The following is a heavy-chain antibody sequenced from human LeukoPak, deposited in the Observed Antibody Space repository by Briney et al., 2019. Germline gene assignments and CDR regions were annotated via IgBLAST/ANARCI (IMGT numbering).Heavy chain of an antibody. CDR2: IKCKTDDGTT. V-gene: IGHV3-15*01. J-gene: IGHJ4*02. Sequence: PGGSLRLSCAAAGFTFSGSALHWVRQASGKGLEWVGRIKCKTDDGTTDYAAPVKGRFTISRDDSKNTLYLQMNSLTTEYKAVYYSTTQDIVVVVAANDYWGQGTLVTVSS. CDR1: GFTFSGSA. CDR3: TTQDIVVVVAANDY. D-gene: IGHD2-15*01.